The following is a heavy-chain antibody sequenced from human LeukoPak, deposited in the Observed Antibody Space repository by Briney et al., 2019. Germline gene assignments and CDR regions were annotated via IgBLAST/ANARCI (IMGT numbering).Heavy chain of an antibody. CDR3: AKDRIVVVVAAGSFDY. D-gene: IGHD2-15*01. Sequence: GGSLRLSCTASGFTFSSYSMSWVRQAPGKGLEWVSAISGSVGSTYYADSVKGRFTISRANSKNTMYLQMNSLRAEDTAVYYCAKDRIVVVVAAGSFDYWGQGTLVTVSS. V-gene: IGHV3-23*01. CDR1: GFTFSSYS. CDR2: ISGSVGST. J-gene: IGHJ4*02.